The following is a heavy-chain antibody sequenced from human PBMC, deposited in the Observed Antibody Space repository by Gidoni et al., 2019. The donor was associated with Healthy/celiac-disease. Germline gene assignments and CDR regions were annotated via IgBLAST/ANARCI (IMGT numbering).Heavy chain of an antibody. J-gene: IGHJ4*02. CDR1: GGTFSSYA. CDR2: IIPIFGTA. V-gene: IGHV1-69*01. CDR3: ARESVEMATISVY. Sequence: KVYCKASGGTFSSYAISWVRQAPGQGLEWMGGIIPIFGTANYAQKFQGRVTITADESTSTAYMELSSLRSEDTAVYYCARESVEMATISVYWGQGTLVTVSS. D-gene: IGHD5-12*01.